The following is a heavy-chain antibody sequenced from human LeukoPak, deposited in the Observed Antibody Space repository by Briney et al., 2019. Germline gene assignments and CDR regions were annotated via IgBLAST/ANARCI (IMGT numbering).Heavy chain of an antibody. D-gene: IGHD3-10*01. V-gene: IGHV1-2*02. Sequence: GASVKVSCKASGYTFTGYYMHWVRQAPGQGLEWMGWINPNSGGTNFAQRFQGRVTMTRDTSLSTAYMELSRLRSDDTAVYYCARDRVRGVNWFDPWGQGTLVTVSS. CDR2: INPNSGGT. CDR1: GYTFTGYY. J-gene: IGHJ5*02. CDR3: ARDRVRGVNWFDP.